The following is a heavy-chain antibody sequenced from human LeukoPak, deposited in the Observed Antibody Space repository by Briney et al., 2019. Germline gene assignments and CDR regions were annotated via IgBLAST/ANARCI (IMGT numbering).Heavy chain of an antibody. D-gene: IGHD3-22*01. CDR2: ITCNGGST. Sequence: GGSLRLSCAASGFIFNNYGMHWVRQAPGEGLEFVSAITCNGGSTYYANSLKGRFTITRDNSKNTLYLHRGRRRAEDMAVYYCARGGYFDTSGLIDYWGQGTLVTVSS. V-gene: IGHV3-64*01. CDR1: GFIFNNYG. CDR3: ARGGYFDTSGLIDY. J-gene: IGHJ4*02.